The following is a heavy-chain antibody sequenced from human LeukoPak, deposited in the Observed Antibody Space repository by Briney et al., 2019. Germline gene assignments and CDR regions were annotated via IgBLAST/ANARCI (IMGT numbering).Heavy chain of an antibody. CDR3: AKQWGWGAFDI. CDR2: TYYRSKWYN. D-gene: IGHD7-27*01. CDR1: GDSVSSNSVA. V-gene: IGHV6-1*01. J-gene: IGHJ3*02. Sequence: SQTLSLTCGISGDSVSSNSVAWHWFRQSPSRGLEWLGRTYYRSKWYNDYAVSVKSRITINPDTSKNQFSLQLNSVTPEDTAVYYCAKQWGWGAFDIWGQGTMVTVSS.